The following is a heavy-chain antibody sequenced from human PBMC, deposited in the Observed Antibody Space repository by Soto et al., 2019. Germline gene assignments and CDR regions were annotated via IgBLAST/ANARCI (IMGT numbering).Heavy chain of an antibody. J-gene: IGHJ5*02. CDR2: INPNSGGT. Sequence: GASVKVSCKASGCTFTGYYMHWVRQAPGQGLEWMGWINPNSGGTNYAQKFQGRVTMTRDTSISTAYMELSRLRSDDTAVYYCARNSRRTTVTTNNWFDPWGQGTLVTV. D-gene: IGHD4-17*01. CDR3: ARNSRRTTVTTNNWFDP. V-gene: IGHV1-2*02. CDR1: GCTFTGYY.